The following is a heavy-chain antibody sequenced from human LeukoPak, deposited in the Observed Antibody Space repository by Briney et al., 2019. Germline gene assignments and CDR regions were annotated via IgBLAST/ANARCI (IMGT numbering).Heavy chain of an antibody. CDR2: ISGSDART. V-gene: IGHV3-23*01. Sequence: QPGGSLRLSCAASGFTFSSNAMSWVRPAPGKGLEWVSAISGSDARTYYADSVKGRFTISRDNSKNTLYLQMSSLRAEDTAVYYCAKPLSGWYSFDYWGQGTLVTVSS. J-gene: IGHJ4*02. CDR3: AKPLSGWYSFDY. D-gene: IGHD6-19*01. CDR1: GFTFSSNA.